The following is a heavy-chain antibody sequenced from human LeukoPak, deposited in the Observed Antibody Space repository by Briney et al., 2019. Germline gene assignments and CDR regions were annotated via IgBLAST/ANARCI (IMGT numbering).Heavy chain of an antibody. CDR3: ARAVAGTHYYFDY. CDR1: GYTFTGYY. D-gene: IGHD6-19*01. J-gene: IGHJ4*02. V-gene: IGHV1-2*02. CDR2: INPNSGGT. Sequence: ASVKVSCKASGYTFTGYYMHWVRQAPGQGLEWMGWINPNSGGTNYAQKFQGRVTMTRDTSTSTVYMELSSLRSEDTAVYYCARAVAGTHYYFDYWGQGSLVTVSS.